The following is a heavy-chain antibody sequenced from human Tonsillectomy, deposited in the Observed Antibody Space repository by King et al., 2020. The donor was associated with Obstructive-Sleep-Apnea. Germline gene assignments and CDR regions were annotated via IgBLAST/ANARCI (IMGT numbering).Heavy chain of an antibody. V-gene: IGHV3-30*02. CDR2: LRFDGRNK. CDR1: GFTFSSYG. J-gene: IGHJ6*02. Sequence: VQLVESGGGVVQPGGSLRLSCAAAGFTFSSYGMHWVRQAPGKGLEWVAFLRFDGRNKYYADSVKGRFTISRDNSKNTLYLQMNSLRAEDTAVYYCAKDLYPKGDCSDGSCYGYYSGMDVWGQGTTVTVSS. D-gene: IGHD2-15*01. CDR3: AKDLYPKGDCSDGSCYGYYSGMDV.